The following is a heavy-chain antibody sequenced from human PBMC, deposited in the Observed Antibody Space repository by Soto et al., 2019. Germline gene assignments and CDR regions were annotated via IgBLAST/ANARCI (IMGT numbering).Heavy chain of an antibody. J-gene: IGHJ4*02. CDR3: ARVLLGGYYGSDFDY. V-gene: IGHV3-21*03. CDR1: GFSFSSYG. D-gene: IGHD1-26*01. CDR2: ISSGSSFK. Sequence: ESGGGLVKPGGSLTLSCAASGFSFSSYGMTWVRQAPGKGLEWVSSISSGSSFKDYAASVKGRFTISRDNAKDSLYLQMNTLRAEDTAVYYCARVLLGGYYGSDFDYWGQGTLVNVSS.